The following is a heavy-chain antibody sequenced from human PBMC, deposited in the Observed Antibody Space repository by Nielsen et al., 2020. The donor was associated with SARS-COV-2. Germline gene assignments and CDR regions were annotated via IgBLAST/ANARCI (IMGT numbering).Heavy chain of an antibody. CDR3: ARVGAVAFRDA. CDR1: GFIFSSSA. J-gene: IGHJ1*01. CDR2: ISSSGGSPSGDSSN. V-gene: IGHV3-23*01. D-gene: IGHD6-19*01. Sequence: GGSLRLSCAASGFIFSSSAMTWVRQAPGKALEWVSSISSSGGSPSGDSSNILYADSVKGRFTISRDNARNSLYLQMNSLRADDAGVYYCARVGAVAFRDAWGLGTLVTVSS.